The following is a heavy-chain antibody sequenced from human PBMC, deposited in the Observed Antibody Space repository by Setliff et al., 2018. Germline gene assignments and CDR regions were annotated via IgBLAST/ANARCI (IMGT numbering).Heavy chain of an antibody. CDR3: ARWGENSGRPDWRAFDI. Sequence: PSETLSLTCTVSGGSISSGSYYWSWIRQPAGKGLEWIGHIYTSGSTNYNPSLKSRVTISVDTSKNQFSRKLTSVSAADTAVYYCARWGENSGRPDWRAFDIWGQGTMVTVSS. CDR2: IYTSGST. D-gene: IGHD1-26*01. CDR1: GGSISSGSYY. J-gene: IGHJ3*02. V-gene: IGHV4-61*09.